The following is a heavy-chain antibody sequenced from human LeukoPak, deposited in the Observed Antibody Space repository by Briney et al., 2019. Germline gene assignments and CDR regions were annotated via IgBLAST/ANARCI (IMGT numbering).Heavy chain of an antibody. J-gene: IGHJ4*02. CDR1: GFTFSDYS. D-gene: IGHD3-22*01. CDR3: SRGNYYESSGHMRYFDC. Sequence: GGSLRLSCTASGFTFSDYSMNWFRQAPGKGLEWVGFIRSKSYGETIEYAASVKGRFTISRDDSKSIAYLQMDSLKTEDTGVYCCSRGNYYESSGHMRYFDCWGQGTLVTVSS. V-gene: IGHV3-49*03. CDR2: IRSKSYGETI.